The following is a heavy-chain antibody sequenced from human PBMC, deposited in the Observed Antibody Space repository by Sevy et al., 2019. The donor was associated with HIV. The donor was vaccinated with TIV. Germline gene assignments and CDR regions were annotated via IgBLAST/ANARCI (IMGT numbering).Heavy chain of an antibody. CDR3: AKDGESFITGTTLNYFDY. CDR1: GFTFSSYA. V-gene: IGHV3-23*01. CDR2: ISGSGGST. Sequence: GGSLRLSCAASGFTFSSYAMSWVRQAPGKGLEWVSAISGSGGSTYYADSVKGRFTISRDNSKNTLYLQMNSLRAEDTAVYYCAKDGESFITGTTLNYFDYWGQGTLVTVSS. D-gene: IGHD1-7*01. J-gene: IGHJ4*02.